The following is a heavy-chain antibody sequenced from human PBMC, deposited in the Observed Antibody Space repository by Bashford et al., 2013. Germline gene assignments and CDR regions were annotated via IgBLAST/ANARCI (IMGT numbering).Heavy chain of an antibody. CDR1: GYTFTSYG. V-gene: IGHV1-18*01. Sequence: ASVKVSCKASGYTFTSYGISWVRQAPGQGLEWMGWISAYNGNTNYAQKLQGRVTMTTDTSTSTAYMELRSLRSDDTAVYYCARFTQLELRYGMDVWGQGTTVTVSS. J-gene: IGHJ6*02. CDR3: ARFTQLELRYGMDV. CDR2: ISAYNGNT. D-gene: IGHD1-7*01.